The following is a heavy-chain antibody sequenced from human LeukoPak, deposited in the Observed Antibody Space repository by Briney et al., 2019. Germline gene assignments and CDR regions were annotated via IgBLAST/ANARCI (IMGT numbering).Heavy chain of an antibody. CDR2: IIPILGIA. D-gene: IGHD6-19*01. V-gene: IGHV1-69*04. Sequence: SVKVSCKASGGTFSSYAISWVRQAPGQGLKWMGRIIPILGIANYAQKFQGRVTITADKSTSTAYMELSSLRSEDTAVYYCARGGGSGVYYFDHWGQGTLVTVSS. CDR3: ARGGGSGVYYFDH. J-gene: IGHJ4*02. CDR1: GGTFSSYA.